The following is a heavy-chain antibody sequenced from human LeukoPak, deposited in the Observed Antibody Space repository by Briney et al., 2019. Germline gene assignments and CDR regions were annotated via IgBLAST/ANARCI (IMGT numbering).Heavy chain of an antibody. CDR1: GFTVSSNY. CDR3: AREGPGRPIDY. Sequence: GGSLRLSCAASGFTVSSNYMSWVRQAPGKGLEWVSVIYSGGSTYSADSVKGRFIISRDNSKNTLFLQMNSLRAEDTAVYYCAREGPGRPIDYWGQGTLVTVSS. V-gene: IGHV3-66*01. J-gene: IGHJ4*02. D-gene: IGHD1-26*01. CDR2: IYSGGST.